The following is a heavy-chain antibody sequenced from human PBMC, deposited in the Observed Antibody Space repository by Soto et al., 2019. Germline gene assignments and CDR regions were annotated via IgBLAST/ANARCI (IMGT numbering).Heavy chain of an antibody. Sequence: QIQLLQSGAEVKKPGASVKVTCKASGYTFRNFGISWVRQAPGKGLEWMGWISAYNANANYAQKFQGRLTMTADKSTSTAYMELRSLRSDDTAVYYCARDNSYFDYWGQGTLVTVYS. CDR2: ISAYNANA. V-gene: IGHV1-18*01. J-gene: IGHJ4*02. CDR1: GYTFRNFG. CDR3: ARDNSYFDY.